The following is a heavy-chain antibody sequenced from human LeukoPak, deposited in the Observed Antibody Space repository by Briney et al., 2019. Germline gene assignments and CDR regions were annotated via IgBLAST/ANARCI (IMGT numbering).Heavy chain of an antibody. J-gene: IGHJ6*02. Sequence: GGSLRLSCAPSGVTLSSYAMHWVRHAPGKGLEWVADISYDGSNKYYADSVKGRFTISRDNSKNTLYLQMNSLRAEDTAVYYCARSSGSSWYNSADYYYYGMEGWGQGTTVTVAS. CDR2: ISYDGSNK. CDR1: GVTLSSYA. CDR3: ARSSGSSWYNSADYYYYGMEG. V-gene: IGHV3-30-3*01. D-gene: IGHD6-13*01.